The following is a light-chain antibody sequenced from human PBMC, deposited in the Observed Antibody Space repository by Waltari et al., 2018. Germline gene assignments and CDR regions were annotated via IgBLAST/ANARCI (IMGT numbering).Light chain of an antibody. V-gene: IGLV1-40*01. J-gene: IGLJ1*01. CDR1: SPNIGAHYD. CDR3: QSFDASLGYV. Sequence: QSVLTQPPSMSGAPGQRVTISCTGSSPNIGAHYDVHWYQQLPETSPKPPIYANTKRPAEVPDRFSASKSGTSAFLAIAGLQPEDEADYYCQSFDASLGYVFGTGTRVTVL. CDR2: ANT.